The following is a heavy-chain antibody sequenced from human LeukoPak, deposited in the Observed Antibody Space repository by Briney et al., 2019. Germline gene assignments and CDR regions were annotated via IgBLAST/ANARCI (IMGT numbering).Heavy chain of an antibody. J-gene: IGHJ6*03. CDR2: INPNSGGT. CDR1: GYTFTGYY. Sequence: GASVKVSCKASGYTFTGYYMHWVRQAPGQGLEWMGWINPNSGGTNYAQKFQGRVTMTRDTSISTAYMELSRLRSDDTAVYYCARGDMFWFGELRNYYYMDVWGKGTTVTVSS. D-gene: IGHD3-10*01. CDR3: ARGDMFWFGELRNYYYMDV. V-gene: IGHV1-2*02.